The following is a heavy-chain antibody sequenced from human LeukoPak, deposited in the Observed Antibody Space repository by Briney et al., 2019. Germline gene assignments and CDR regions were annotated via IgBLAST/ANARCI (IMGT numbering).Heavy chain of an antibody. J-gene: IGHJ4*02. D-gene: IGHD5-24*01. Sequence: GGSLRLSCAASGFAFSSYWMSWVRQAPGKGLEWVANIKQDGSEKYYVDSVKGRFTISRDNAKNSLYLQMNSLRAEDTAVYYCARGWLTRPFDYWGQGTRVTVSS. CDR3: ARGWLTRPFDY. CDR2: IKQDGSEK. V-gene: IGHV3-7*01. CDR1: GFAFSSYW.